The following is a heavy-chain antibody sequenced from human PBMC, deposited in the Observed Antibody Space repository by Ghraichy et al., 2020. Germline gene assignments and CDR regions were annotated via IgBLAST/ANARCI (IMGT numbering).Heavy chain of an antibody. CDR2: IGTAGDT. CDR1: GFTFSSYD. Sequence: GGSLRLSCAASGFTFSSYDMHWVRQATGKGLEWVSAIGTAGDTYYPGSVKGRFTISRENAKNSLYLQMNSLRAGDTAVYYCARASPSTTNHDAFDIWGQGTMVTVSS. CDR3: ARASPSTTNHDAFDI. D-gene: IGHD1-14*01. V-gene: IGHV3-13*04. J-gene: IGHJ3*02.